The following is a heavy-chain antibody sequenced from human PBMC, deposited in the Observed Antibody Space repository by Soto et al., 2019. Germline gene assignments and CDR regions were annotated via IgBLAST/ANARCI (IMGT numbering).Heavy chain of an antibody. J-gene: IGHJ4*02. CDR1: GFTFSSYA. CDR3: AKVWLPPYYYDSSGYYHGFDY. V-gene: IGHV3-23*01. D-gene: IGHD3-22*01. Sequence: PGGSLRLACAASGFTFSSYAMSWVRQAPGKGLEWVSAISGSGGSTYYADSVKGRFTISRDNSKNTLYLQMNSLRAEDTAVYYCAKVWLPPYYYDSSGYYHGFDYWGQGTLVTVSS. CDR2: ISGSGGST.